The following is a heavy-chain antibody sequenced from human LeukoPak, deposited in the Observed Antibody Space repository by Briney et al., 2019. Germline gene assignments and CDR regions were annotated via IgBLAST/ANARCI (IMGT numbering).Heavy chain of an antibody. D-gene: IGHD3-3*01. Sequence: VASVKVSCKASGGTFSSYAISWVRQAPGQGLEWMGRIIPIFGTANYAQKFQGRVTITADKSTSTAYMELSSLRSEDTAVYYCARGSSRDYDFWSGYYTLDYWGQGTLVTVSS. V-gene: IGHV1-69*06. CDR1: GGTFSSYA. J-gene: IGHJ4*02. CDR2: IIPIFGTA. CDR3: ARGSSRDYDFWSGYYTLDY.